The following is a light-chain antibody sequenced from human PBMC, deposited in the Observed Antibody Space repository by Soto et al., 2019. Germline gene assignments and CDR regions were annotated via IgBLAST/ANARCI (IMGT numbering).Light chain of an antibody. V-gene: IGLV2-14*01. CDR3: SSYTSSSTLCV. Sequence: QSVLTQPASVSGSPGQSITISCTGTSSDAGGYNYVSWYQQHPGKAPKLMIYDVSNRPSGVSNRFSGSKSGNTASLTISGLQAEDEADYYCSSYTSSSTLCVFGTGTKVTVL. CDR1: SSDAGGYNY. CDR2: DVS. J-gene: IGLJ1*01.